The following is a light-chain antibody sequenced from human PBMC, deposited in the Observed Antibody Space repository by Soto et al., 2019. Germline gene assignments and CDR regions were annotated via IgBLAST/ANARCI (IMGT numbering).Light chain of an antibody. CDR2: GAS. V-gene: IGKV1-39*01. J-gene: IGKJ1*01. CDR3: EQSYSTRWT. CDR1: QTISHY. Sequence: DIQMTQSPSSLSASVGDRVTITCRASQTISHYLNWYQQKPGKAPKLLIYGASSLQSGVPSRFSGSRSGTDFTLSISSLQPEDFATYYCEQSYSTRWTFGQGTKVEIK.